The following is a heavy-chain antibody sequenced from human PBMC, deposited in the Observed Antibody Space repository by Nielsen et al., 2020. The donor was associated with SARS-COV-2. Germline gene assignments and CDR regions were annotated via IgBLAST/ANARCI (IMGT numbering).Heavy chain of an antibody. V-gene: IGHV3-23*01. D-gene: IGHD4-17*01. CDR2: ISGTGRST. CDR1: GFTFSSYA. Sequence: GGSLRLSFAASGFTFSSYAMSWVRQAPGKGLEWVSAISGTGRSTYYADSVKGRFTISRDNSKNTLYLQMNSLRAEDTALYYCAKSLATVTTLSFDYWGQGTLVTVSS. CDR3: AKSLATVTTLSFDY. J-gene: IGHJ4*02.